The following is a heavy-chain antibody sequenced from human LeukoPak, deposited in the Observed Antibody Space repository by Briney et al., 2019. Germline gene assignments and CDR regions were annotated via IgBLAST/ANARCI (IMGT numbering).Heavy chain of an antibody. CDR3: ARDPAGNRGNFDY. J-gene: IGHJ4*02. Sequence: PGGSLRLSCTASGFTFNHYGMHWVRRAPGKRLEWVAGIWYDGTNKYYADSVKGRVTISRDNSRNTLYLQMNSLRVEDTAMYSCARDPAGNRGNFDYWGQGTLVTVSS. D-gene: IGHD6-13*01. CDR2: IWYDGTNK. V-gene: IGHV3-33*01. CDR1: GFTFNHYG.